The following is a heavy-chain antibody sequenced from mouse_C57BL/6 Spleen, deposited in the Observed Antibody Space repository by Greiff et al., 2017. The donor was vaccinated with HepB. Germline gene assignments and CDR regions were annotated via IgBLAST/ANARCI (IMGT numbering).Heavy chain of an antibody. CDR3: AREGTAQATPDY. D-gene: IGHD3-2*02. J-gene: IGHJ2*01. CDR1: GYTFTSYW. V-gene: IGHV1-52*01. Sequence: QVQLQQSGAELVRPGSSVKLSCKASGYTFTSYWMHWVKQRPIQGLEWIGNIDPSDSETHYNQKFKDKATLTVDKSSSTAYMQLSSLTSEDSAVYYCAREGTAQATPDYWGQGTTLTVSS. CDR2: IDPSDSET.